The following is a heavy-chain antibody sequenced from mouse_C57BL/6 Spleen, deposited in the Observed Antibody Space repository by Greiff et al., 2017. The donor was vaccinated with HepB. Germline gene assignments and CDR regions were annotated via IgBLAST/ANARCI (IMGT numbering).Heavy chain of an antibody. V-gene: IGHV1-7*01. CDR2: INPSSGYT. J-gene: IGHJ3*01. CDR3: ARFAYDYDWFAY. D-gene: IGHD2-4*01. CDR1: GYTFTSYW. Sequence: VQLQQSGAELAKPGASVKLSCKASGYTFTSYWMHWVKQRPGQGLEWIGYINPSSGYTKYNQKFKDKATWTADKSSSTAYMQLSSLTYEDSAVYYCARFAYDYDWFAYWGQGTLVTVSA.